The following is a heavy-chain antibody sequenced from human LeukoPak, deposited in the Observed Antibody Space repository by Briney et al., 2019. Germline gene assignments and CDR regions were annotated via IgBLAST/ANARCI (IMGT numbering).Heavy chain of an antibody. CDR2: IYYSRST. CDR3: ATSQEWLYRP. CDR1: GGSISSSSYY. J-gene: IGHJ5*02. D-gene: IGHD3-3*01. Sequence: SETLSLTCIVSGGSISSSSYYWGWIRQPPGKGLEWIGSIYYSRSTYYNPSLKSRVTISVDTSKNQFSLKLSSVTAADTAVYYCATSQEWLYRPWGQGTLVTVSS. V-gene: IGHV4-39*01.